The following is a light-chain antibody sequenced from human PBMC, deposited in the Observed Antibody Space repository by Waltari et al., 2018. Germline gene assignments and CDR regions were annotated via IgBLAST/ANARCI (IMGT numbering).Light chain of an antibody. CDR3: QHYISYSWT. J-gene: IGKJ1*01. CDR2: KAS. Sequence: DIQMTQSPSTLSAAVGDRVTITCRASQSLNDWLAWYQQKPGKAPKLLIYKASSLETGVPSRFSGSGSGTEFTLTISSLQPDDFATYYCQHYISYSWTFGQGTKVEIK. CDR1: QSLNDW. V-gene: IGKV1-5*03.